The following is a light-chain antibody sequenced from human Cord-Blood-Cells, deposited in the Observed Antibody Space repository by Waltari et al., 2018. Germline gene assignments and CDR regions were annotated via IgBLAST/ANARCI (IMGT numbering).Light chain of an antibody. CDR1: QSISSY. J-gene: IGKJ4*01. CDR3: KQSYSTPLT. V-gene: IGKV1-39*01. CDR2: AAS. Sequence: DIQMTQSPSSLSASVGDRVTITCRASQSISSYLNWYQQKPGKAPKLLIYAASSLQSGVPSRFSGSGSGTDCTLTSSSLQPEDFATYYWKQSYSTPLTFGGGTKVEIK.